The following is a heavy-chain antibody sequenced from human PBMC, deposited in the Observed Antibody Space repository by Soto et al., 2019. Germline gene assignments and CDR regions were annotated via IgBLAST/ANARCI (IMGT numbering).Heavy chain of an antibody. J-gene: IGHJ5*02. CDR1: GFTFSSYS. CDR3: ARDRGTREWGGFDP. V-gene: IGHV3-21*01. CDR2: ISSSSSYI. Sequence: GGSLRLSCAASGFTFSSYSMNWVRQAPGKGLEWVSSISSSSSYIYHADSVKGRFTISRDNAKNSLYLQMNSLRAEDTAVYYCARDRGTREWGGFDPWGQGTLVTSPQ. D-gene: IGHD2-8*02.